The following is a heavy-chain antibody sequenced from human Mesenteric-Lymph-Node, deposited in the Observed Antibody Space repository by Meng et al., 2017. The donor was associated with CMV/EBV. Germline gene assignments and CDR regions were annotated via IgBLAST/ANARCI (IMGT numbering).Heavy chain of an antibody. CDR3: ARGSEKQWLVR. CDR2: ISAYNGNT. Sequence: ASVKVSCKTSGYSFTGYDITWVRQAPGQGLEWMGWISAYNGNTNYAQKLQDRVTMTTDTSTSTAYMELRSLRSDDTAVYYCARGSEKQWLVRWGQGTLVTVSS. CDR1: GYSFTGYD. J-gene: IGHJ4*02. D-gene: IGHD6-19*01. V-gene: IGHV1-18*01.